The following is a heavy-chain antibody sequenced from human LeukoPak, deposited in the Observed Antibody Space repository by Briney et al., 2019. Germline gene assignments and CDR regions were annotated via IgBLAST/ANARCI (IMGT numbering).Heavy chain of an antibody. CDR1: GGSISSYY. CDR2: IYYSGST. CDR3: ARILRGYSDY. Sequence: SETLSLTCTVSGGSISSYYWSWIRQPPGKGLEWIGYIYYSGSTNYNPSLKSRVTISVDTSKNQFSLKLSSVTAADTAVYYCARILRGYSDYWGQGTLVTVSS. V-gene: IGHV4-59*01. D-gene: IGHD2-2*03. J-gene: IGHJ4*02.